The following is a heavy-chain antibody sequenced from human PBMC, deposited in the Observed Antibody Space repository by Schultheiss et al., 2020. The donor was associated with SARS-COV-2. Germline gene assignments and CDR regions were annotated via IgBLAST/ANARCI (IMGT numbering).Heavy chain of an antibody. Sequence: SETLSLTCAVYGGSFSGYYWSWIRQPPGKGLEWIGYISYSGSTNYNPSLKSRVTISVDTSKNQFSLKLSSVTAADTAVYYCARHDFNNAKTYFDFWGQGTLVTVSS. V-gene: IGHV4-59*08. D-gene: IGHD1-14*01. CDR3: ARHDFNNAKTYFDF. CDR1: GGSFSGYY. CDR2: ISYSGST. J-gene: IGHJ4*02.